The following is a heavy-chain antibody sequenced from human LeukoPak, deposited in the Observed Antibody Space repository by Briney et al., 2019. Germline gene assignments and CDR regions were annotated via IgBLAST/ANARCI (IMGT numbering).Heavy chain of an antibody. Sequence: GGSLRLSCAASGFTFSNTAMSWVRRAPGKGLEWVSAISASGDGTFYTDSVKGRFTVPGDNSKNMLYLQMNSLRGDDTAVYYCATHLAYCPTESCSFFDYWGQGALVTVSS. CDR1: GFTFSNTA. V-gene: IGHV3-23*01. J-gene: IGHJ4*02. D-gene: IGHD2-21*01. CDR2: ISASGDGT. CDR3: ATHLAYCPTESCSFFDY.